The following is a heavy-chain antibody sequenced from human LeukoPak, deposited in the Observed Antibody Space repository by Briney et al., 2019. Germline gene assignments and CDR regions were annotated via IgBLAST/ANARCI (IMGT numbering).Heavy chain of an antibody. CDR1: GFTFDDYA. V-gene: IGHV3-9*01. D-gene: IGHD6-19*01. CDR2: ISWNSGSI. Sequence: GGSLRLSCAASGFTFDDYAIHWVRQAPGKGLEWVSGISWNSGSIGYADSVKGRFTISRDNAKNSLYLQMNSLRAEDTALYYCAKGNSSGLVDAFDIWGQGTMVTVSS. CDR3: AKGNSSGLVDAFDI. J-gene: IGHJ3*02.